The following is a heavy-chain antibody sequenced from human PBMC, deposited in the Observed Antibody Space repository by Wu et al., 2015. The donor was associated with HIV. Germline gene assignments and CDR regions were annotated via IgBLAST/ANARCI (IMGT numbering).Heavy chain of an antibody. J-gene: IGHJ6*02. CDR3: ARDLGLVATTSYYYGMDV. CDR2: INPNSGGT. Sequence: QVQLIQSGAEVKKPGASVKVSCKASGYTFTGHYMHWVRQAPGQGLEWMGWINPNSGGTNYAQKFQGRVTMTRDTSISTAYMELSRLRSDDTAVYYCARDLGLVATTSYYYGMDVWGQGTTVTVSS. CDR1: GYTFTGHY. V-gene: IGHV1-2*02. D-gene: IGHD5-24*01.